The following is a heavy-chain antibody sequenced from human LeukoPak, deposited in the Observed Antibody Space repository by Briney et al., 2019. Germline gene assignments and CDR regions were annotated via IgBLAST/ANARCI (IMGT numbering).Heavy chain of an antibody. Sequence: SETLSLTCTVSGGSISTNTYYWGWIRQPPGKGLEWVGHMYYRGNTFYDPSLKSRVTISVDTSKNQFSLKLRSVTAADTAVYYCAGEDYFDTSGYASWRFDIWGQGTMVTVSS. CDR2: MYYRGNT. D-gene: IGHD3-22*01. CDR3: AGEDYFDTSGYASWRFDI. V-gene: IGHV4-39*07. J-gene: IGHJ3*02. CDR1: GGSISTNTYY.